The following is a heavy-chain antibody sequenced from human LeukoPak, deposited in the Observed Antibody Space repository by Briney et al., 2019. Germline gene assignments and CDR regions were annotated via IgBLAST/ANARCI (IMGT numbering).Heavy chain of an antibody. Sequence: GGSLRLSCAASGFSVSSNYMSWVRQAPGKGLEWVSVVYSSGNTYYADSVKGRFSFSRDNSKNTLYLQMNSLRAEDTAVYYCAKSGYSYGFLFDDWGQGTLVTVSS. CDR1: GFSVSSNY. D-gene: IGHD5-18*01. CDR3: AKSGYSYGFLFDD. V-gene: IGHV3-53*01. CDR2: VYSSGNT. J-gene: IGHJ4*02.